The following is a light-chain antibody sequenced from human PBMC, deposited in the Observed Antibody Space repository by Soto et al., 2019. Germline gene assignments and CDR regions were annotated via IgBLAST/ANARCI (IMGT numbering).Light chain of an antibody. V-gene: IGKV3-20*01. CDR2: GAS. CDR1: QSVSSSY. J-gene: IGKJ5*01. CDR3: QQYGSSLIT. Sequence: EIVLTQSPGTLSLSPGERATLSCRASQSVSSSYLAWYQQKPGQAPRLLIYGASSRATGMPDRFSGSGSGTDFTLTISRLEPEDCAVYYCQQYGSSLITFGQGTRVEIK.